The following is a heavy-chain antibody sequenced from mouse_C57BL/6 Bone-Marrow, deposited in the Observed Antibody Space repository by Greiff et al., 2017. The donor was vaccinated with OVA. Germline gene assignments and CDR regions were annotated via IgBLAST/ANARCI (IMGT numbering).Heavy chain of an antibody. CDR2: IWSDGST. CDR1: GFSLTSYG. D-gene: IGHD1-1*01. J-gene: IGHJ4*01. CDR3: SRHVNYGISYDYAMDY. V-gene: IGHV2-6-1*01. Sequence: QVQLQQSGPGLVAPSQSLSITCTVSGFSLTSYGVHWVRQPPGKGLEWLVVIWSDGSTTYNSALKSKQSISKDNSKSQVFLKMNTLQTDDTAMYYCSRHVNYGISYDYAMDYGGQGTSVTVSS.